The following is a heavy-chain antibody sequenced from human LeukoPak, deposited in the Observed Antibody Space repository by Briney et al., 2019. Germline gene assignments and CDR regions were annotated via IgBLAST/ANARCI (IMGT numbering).Heavy chain of an antibody. D-gene: IGHD5-18*01. CDR2: ISHSGTT. V-gene: IGHV4-34*01. CDR1: GGSLSGYN. Sequence: SETLCLTCAVYGGSLSGYNWNWIRQPPGKGLEWIAEISHSGTTHYNPSLKSRVTISVDTSKNQFSLKLTSVTAADTAVYYCVRYGDYWGQGTLVTVSS. J-gene: IGHJ4*02. CDR3: VRYGDY.